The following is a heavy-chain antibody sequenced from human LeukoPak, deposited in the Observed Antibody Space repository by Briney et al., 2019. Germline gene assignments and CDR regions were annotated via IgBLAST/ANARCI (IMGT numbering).Heavy chain of an antibody. V-gene: IGHV4-34*01. CDR3: AGPGAGDLDY. CDR2: INHSGST. J-gene: IGHJ4*02. D-gene: IGHD3-10*01. Sequence: SETLSLTCVVSGGPFTTYYWSWIRQPPGKGLEWIGEINHSGSTNCSPSLKSRVTLSVDMSKNQFSLKLNSVTAADTAVYYCAGPGAGDLDYWGQGTLVTVSS. CDR1: GGPFTTYY.